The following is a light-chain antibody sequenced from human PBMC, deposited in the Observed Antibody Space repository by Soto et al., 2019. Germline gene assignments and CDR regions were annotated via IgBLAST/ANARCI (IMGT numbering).Light chain of an antibody. CDR1: QSVSSY. CDR3: QQRSSWGGT. Sequence: IVLTQSPATLSLSPGERATLSCRASQSVSSYLAWYQHKPGQAPRLLIYDASNRATGIPARFSGGGSGTDFTLTISSLEPEDFAVYYCQQRSSWGGTFGQGTKVE. J-gene: IGKJ1*01. CDR2: DAS. V-gene: IGKV3-11*01.